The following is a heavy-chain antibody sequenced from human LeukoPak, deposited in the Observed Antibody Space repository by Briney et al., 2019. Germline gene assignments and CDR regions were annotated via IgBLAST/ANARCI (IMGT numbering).Heavy chain of an antibody. CDR2: ITHSSSHM. D-gene: IGHD3-16*02. CDR1: GFTFSSYS. Sequence: GGSLRLSCAASGFTFSSYSMNWVRQAPGKGLEWVSSITHSSSHMYYAESVKGRFTISRDNAKNSLYLQMHSQRAEDTAVYYCATQYTRSLYLLDWGQGTLVTVSS. V-gene: IGHV3-21*01. J-gene: IGHJ4*02. CDR3: ATQYTRSLYLLD.